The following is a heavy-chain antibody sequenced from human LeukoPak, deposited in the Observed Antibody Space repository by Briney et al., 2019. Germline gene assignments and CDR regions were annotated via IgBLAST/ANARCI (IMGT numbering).Heavy chain of an antibody. CDR2: ISSSSSYI. V-gene: IGHV3-21*01. CDR3: ARDVDSSGWYGGNYWFDP. J-gene: IGHJ5*02. Sequence: GGSLRLSCAASGFTFSSYSMNWVRQAPGKGLGWVSSISSSSSYIYYADSVKGRFTISRDNAKNSLYLQMNSLRAEDTAVYYCARDVDSSGWYGGNYWFDPWGQGTLVTVSS. D-gene: IGHD6-19*01. CDR1: GFTFSSYS.